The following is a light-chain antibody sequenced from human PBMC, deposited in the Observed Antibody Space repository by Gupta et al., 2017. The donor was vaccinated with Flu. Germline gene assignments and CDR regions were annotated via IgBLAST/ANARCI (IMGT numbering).Light chain of an antibody. J-gene: IGKJ2*01. V-gene: IGKV1-39*01. CDR3: QQSYTTPYT. Sequence: DIQMTQSPSSLSASVGDRVTITCRASQNIRTYLNWFHQKPGKAPKVLIYGASRLQSGVPSRFSGSGSGTDFTLTINSLQPEDFATYYCQQSYTTPYTFGQGTKLEIK. CDR2: GAS. CDR1: QNIRTY.